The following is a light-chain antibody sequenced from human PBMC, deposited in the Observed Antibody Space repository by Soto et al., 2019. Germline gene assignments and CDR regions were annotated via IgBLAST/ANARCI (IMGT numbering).Light chain of an antibody. V-gene: IGLV2-18*01. CDR2: EVN. J-gene: IGLJ1*01. CDR1: SSDVGSYNR. CDR3: SLYISGSTYV. Sequence: QSALTQPPSVSGSPGQSVTISCTVTSSDVGSYNRLSWYQQPPGTAPKLIMYEVNTRPSGVPDRFSGSKSGSTASLTISGLQAEDEADYYCSLYISGSTYVFGTGTKVTLL.